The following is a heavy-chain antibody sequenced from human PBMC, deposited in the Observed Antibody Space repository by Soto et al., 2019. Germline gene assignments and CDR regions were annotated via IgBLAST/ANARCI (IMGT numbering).Heavy chain of an antibody. D-gene: IGHD1-26*01. J-gene: IGHJ4*02. Sequence: QVQLVESGGGVVQPGRSLRLSCAASGFTFSTYGMHWVRQAPGKGLEWVAVIWYDGSNKYYADSVTGRFTISRDNSKSTLYLQMNSLRAEDTAVYYCARDRILGNSFDYWGQGSLVTVSS. V-gene: IGHV3-33*01. CDR1: GFTFSTYG. CDR3: ARDRILGNSFDY. CDR2: IWYDGSNK.